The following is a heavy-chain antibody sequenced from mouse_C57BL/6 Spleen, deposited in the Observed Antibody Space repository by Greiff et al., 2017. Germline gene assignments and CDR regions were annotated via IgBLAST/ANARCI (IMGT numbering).Heavy chain of an antibody. D-gene: IGHD2-4*01. CDR1: GYTFTSYW. CDR2: INPNSGST. CDR3: ARGTMITNYFDY. V-gene: IGHV1-64*01. Sequence: VQLQQPGAELVKPGASVKLSCKASGYTFTSYWMHWVKQRPGQGLEWIGMINPNSGSTNYNEKFKSKAIMTVDKSSSTAYMQLSSLTSEDSAVYYCARGTMITNYFDYWGQGTTLTVSS. J-gene: IGHJ2*01.